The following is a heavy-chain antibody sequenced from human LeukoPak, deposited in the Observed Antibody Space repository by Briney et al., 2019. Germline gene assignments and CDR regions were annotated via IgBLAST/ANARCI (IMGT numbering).Heavy chain of an antibody. D-gene: IGHD3-22*01. J-gene: IGHJ6*02. CDR2: IYYSGSI. Sequence: SETLSLTCAVSGYSISSSNWWGWIRQPPGKGLEWIGYIYYSGSIYYNPSLKSRVTMSVDTSKNQFSLKLSSVTAVDTAVYYCARDILVFYYYDSSGQGGMDVWGQGTTVTVSS. CDR3: ARDILVFYYYDSSGQGGMDV. CDR1: GYSISSSNW. V-gene: IGHV4-28*03.